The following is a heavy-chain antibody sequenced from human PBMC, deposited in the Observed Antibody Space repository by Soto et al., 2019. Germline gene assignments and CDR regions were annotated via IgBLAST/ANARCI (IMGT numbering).Heavy chain of an antibody. J-gene: IGHJ4*02. CDR1: GYTFTYRY. V-gene: IGHV1-3*01. CDR3: ARGRRSCTGNNCYTDFDF. D-gene: IGHD2-2*02. CDR2: IISVNDKT. Sequence: GASVKVSCKASGYTFTYRYLHWVRQAPGQRLEWLGWIISVNDKTLYSPKFQGRLAITRDTSANTAYMDLYSLRSEDSAVYYCARGRRSCTGNNCYTDFDFWGQGSLVTVSS.